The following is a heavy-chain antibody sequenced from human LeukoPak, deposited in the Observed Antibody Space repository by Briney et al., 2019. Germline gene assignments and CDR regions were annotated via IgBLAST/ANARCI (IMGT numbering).Heavy chain of an antibody. Sequence: ASVKVSCKASGYTFTSYYMHWVRQAPGQGLEWMGWISAYNGNTNYAQKLQGRVTMTTDTSTSTAYMELRSLRSDDTAVYYCASSYDFWSGYYYWGQGTLVTVSS. CDR3: ASSYDFWSGYYY. J-gene: IGHJ4*02. CDR1: GYTFTSYY. D-gene: IGHD3-3*01. CDR2: ISAYNGNT. V-gene: IGHV1-18*04.